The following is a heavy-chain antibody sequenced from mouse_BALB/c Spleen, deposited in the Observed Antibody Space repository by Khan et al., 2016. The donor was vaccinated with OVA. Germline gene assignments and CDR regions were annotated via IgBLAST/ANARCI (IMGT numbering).Heavy chain of an antibody. CDR1: GDSITSGY. J-gene: IGHJ3*01. Sequence: EVQLQESGPSLVKPSQTLSLTCSVTGDSITSGYWSWIRKFPGNNLEYMGYMIYTGYTDYNPSLNSRIAILRHKHKYLYYLQLNSVLTEDTTTYYFARSTCRYAFAYWGQGTLVTVSA. CDR3: ARSTCRYAFAY. D-gene: IGHD2-14*01. CDR2: MIYTGYT. V-gene: IGHV3-8*02.